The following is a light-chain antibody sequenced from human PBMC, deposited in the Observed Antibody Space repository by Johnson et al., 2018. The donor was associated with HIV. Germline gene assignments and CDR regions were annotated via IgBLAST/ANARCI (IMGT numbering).Light chain of an antibody. CDR1: SSNIGNNY. CDR3: GTWDSSLGVYV. Sequence: QSVLTQPPSVSAAPGQKVTISCSGSSSNIGNNYVSWYQQLPGTAPKLLIYENTKRPSGIPDRFSGSKSGTSATLGITGLQTGDEADYYCGTWDSSLGVYVFGTGTKVTVL. J-gene: IGLJ1*01. CDR2: ENT. V-gene: IGLV1-51*02.